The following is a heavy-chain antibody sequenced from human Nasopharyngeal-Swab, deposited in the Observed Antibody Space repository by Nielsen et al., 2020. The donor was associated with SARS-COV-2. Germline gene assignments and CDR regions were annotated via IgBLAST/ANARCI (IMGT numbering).Heavy chain of an antibody. CDR1: GRSISSSSSY. V-gene: IGHV4-39*01. J-gene: IGHJ4*02. CDR2: IYYSGST. D-gene: IGHD3-9*01. CDR3: ARAGVDTSTGSSGGCFDY. Sequence: ETLSLTCTVSGRSISSSSSYWGWIRQPPGKGLEWVGSIYYSGSTYYTPSLNSRVTISVDTSKSQFSLKLRSVTAADTAVYYCARAGVDTSTGSSGGCFDYWGQGALVTVSS.